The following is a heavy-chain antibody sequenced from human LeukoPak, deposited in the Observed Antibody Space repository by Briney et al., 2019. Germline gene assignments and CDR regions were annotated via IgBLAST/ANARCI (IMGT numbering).Heavy chain of an antibody. D-gene: IGHD5-18*01. CDR1: GFTFRSYW. J-gene: IGHJ4*02. V-gene: IGHV3-7*03. CDR3: ARDHNYGSDY. CDR2: IKEDGSEK. Sequence: GGSLRLSCAASGFTFRSYWMSWVRQAPGKGLEWVANIKEDGSEKYYVDSAKGRFTISRDSAKNSLYLQMNSLRVEGTAVYYCARDHNYGSDYWGQGTLVTVSS.